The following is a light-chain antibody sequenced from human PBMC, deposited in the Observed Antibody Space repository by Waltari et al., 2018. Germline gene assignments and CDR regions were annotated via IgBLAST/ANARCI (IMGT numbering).Light chain of an antibody. CDR3: QQYYSTLT. J-gene: IGKJ4*01. CDR2: WAS. CDR1: QSVLYSSNNKNY. Sequence: DIVMTQSPDSLAVSLGERATMNCKSSQSVLYSSNNKNYLAWYQQKPGQPPKLLIYWASTRESGVPDRFSGGGSGTDFTLTISSLQAEDVAVYYCQQYYSTLTFGGGTKVEIK. V-gene: IGKV4-1*01.